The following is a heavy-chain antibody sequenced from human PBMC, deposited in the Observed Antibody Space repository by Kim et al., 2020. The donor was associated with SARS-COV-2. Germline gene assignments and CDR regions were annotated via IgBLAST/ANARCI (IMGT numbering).Heavy chain of an antibody. CDR3: ARRPPSPYYKYFAMYV. CDR1: GYSFTGYD. J-gene: IGHJ6*02. V-gene: IGHV1-8*01. D-gene: IGHD1-26*01. Sequence: ASVKVSCKASGYSFTGYDINWVRQATGQGLEWMGWMNPNLGNTGYAQKFQGRVTLTWDTSIRTAYMELTGLTSADTAVYYCARRPPSPYYKYFAMYVWCQ. CDR2: MNPNLGNT.